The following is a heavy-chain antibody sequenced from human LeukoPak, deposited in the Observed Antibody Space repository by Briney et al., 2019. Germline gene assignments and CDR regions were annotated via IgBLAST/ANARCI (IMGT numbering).Heavy chain of an antibody. CDR3: ASDYDSSGCYYPKFDY. CDR2: IIPIFGTA. J-gene: IGHJ4*02. Sequence: SVKVSCKASGGTFSSYAISWVRQAPGQGLEWMGRIIPIFGTANYAQKFQGRVTIPTDESTSTAYMELSSLRSEDTALYYCASDYDSSGCYYPKFDYWGQGTLVTVSS. V-gene: IGHV1-69*05. D-gene: IGHD3-22*01. CDR1: GGTFSSYA.